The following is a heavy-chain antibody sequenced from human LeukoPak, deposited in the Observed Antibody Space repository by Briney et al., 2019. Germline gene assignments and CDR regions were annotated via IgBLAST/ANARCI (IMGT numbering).Heavy chain of an antibody. D-gene: IGHD6-13*01. V-gene: IGHV4-59*09. J-gene: IGHJ6*02. CDR2: YFSGST. CDR3: ARGVAAAGTFYYGMDV. Sequence: YFSGSTTYTPSLKSRVTISVDTSKNQFSLKLSSVTAADTAVYYCARGVAAAGTFYYGMDVWGQGTTVTVSS.